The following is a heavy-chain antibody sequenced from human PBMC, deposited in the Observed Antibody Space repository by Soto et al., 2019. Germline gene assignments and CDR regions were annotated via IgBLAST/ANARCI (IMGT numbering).Heavy chain of an antibody. V-gene: IGHV1-69*08. CDR1: GGTITSET. Sequence: QVKLVQSGPEVKKSGSSVKVSCKLSGGTITSETISWVRKAPGQGLEWMGRIIAILGTGNYAQKFQGRITITEDKPTNSGYMELSSLTSAYKAVYFCAREEGSYNIETFPFYFVYVWGNRTTVTVSS. CDR2: IIAILGTG. J-gene: IGHJ6*03. CDR3: AREEGSYNIETFPFYFVYV. D-gene: IGHD3-10*01.